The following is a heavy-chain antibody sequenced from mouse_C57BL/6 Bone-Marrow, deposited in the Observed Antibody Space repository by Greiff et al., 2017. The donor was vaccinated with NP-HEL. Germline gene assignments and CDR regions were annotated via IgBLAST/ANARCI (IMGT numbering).Heavy chain of an antibody. CDR3: ARSDSSGYVGAMDY. CDR1: GFTFSDYY. CDR2: INYDGSST. D-gene: IGHD3-2*02. Sequence: EVQLVESEGGLVQPGSSMKLSCTASGFTFSDYYMAWVRQVPEKGLEWVANINYDGSSTYYLDSLKSRFIISRDNAKNILYLQMSSLKSEDTATYYCARSDSSGYVGAMDYWGQGTSVTVSS. V-gene: IGHV5-16*01. J-gene: IGHJ4*01.